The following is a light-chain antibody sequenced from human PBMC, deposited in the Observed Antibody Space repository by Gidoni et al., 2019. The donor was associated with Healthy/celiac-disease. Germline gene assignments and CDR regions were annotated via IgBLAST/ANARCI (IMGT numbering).Light chain of an antibody. J-gene: IGLJ3*02. Sequence: QAALTPPASLSGSPGQAITISCTGTSSDVGGYNYVSWYQQHPGKAPKLMIYDVSNRPSGVSNRFSGSKSGNTASLTISGLQAEDEADYYCSSYTSSSTRVFGGGTKLTVL. CDR2: DVS. CDR3: SSYTSSSTRV. CDR1: SSDVGGYNY. V-gene: IGLV2-14*03.